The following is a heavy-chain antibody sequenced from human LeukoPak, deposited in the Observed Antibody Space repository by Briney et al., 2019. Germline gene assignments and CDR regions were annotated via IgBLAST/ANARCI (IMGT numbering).Heavy chain of an antibody. V-gene: IGHV1-2*02. Sequence: ASVKVSFKASGYTFTGYYMHWVRQAPGQGLEWMGWINPNSGGTNYAQKFQGRVTMTRDTSISTAYMELSRLRSDDTAVYYCAREDSYDYVWGSYRSQFDYWGQGTLVTVSS. CDR2: INPNSGGT. D-gene: IGHD3-16*02. J-gene: IGHJ4*02. CDR1: GYTFTGYY. CDR3: AREDSYDYVWGSYRSQFDY.